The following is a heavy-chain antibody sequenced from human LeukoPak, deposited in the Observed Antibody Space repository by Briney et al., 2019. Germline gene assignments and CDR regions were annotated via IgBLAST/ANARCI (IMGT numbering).Heavy chain of an antibody. Sequence: SGPTLVNPTQTLTLTCTCSGFSLSTSGVSVGWIRQPPGKALEWLALIYWDDDKRYSPSLKSRLTITKDTSKNQVVLTMTNMDPMYNAKLLLAESQPGNMSRHDALDVGPQGTMVTVSS. V-gene: IGHV2-5*02. J-gene: IGHJ3*01. CDR1: GFSLSTSGVS. CDR2: IYWDDDK. CDR3: AESQPGNMSRHDALDV. D-gene: IGHD2/OR15-2a*01.